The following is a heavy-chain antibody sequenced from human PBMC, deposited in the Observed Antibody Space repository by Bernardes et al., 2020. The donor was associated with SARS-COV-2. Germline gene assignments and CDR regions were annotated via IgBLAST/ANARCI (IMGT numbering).Heavy chain of an antibody. CDR2: IYYRGST. CDR3: ARGGHDPLGMDV. D-gene: IGHD5-12*01. CDR1: GGSISSAGHY. V-gene: IGHV4-31*03. Sequence: SETLSLTCTVSGGSISSAGHYWSWVRQHPGKGLEWIGYIYYRGSTYYNPSFKSRVTISVDTSKHQFSLKLSSATVADTAVYYCARGGHDPLGMDVWGKGTTVTVSS. J-gene: IGHJ6*04.